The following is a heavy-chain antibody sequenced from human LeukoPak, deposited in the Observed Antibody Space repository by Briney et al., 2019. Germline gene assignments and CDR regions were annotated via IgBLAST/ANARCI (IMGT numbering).Heavy chain of an antibody. CDR2: ISYDGSNK. Sequence: PGGSLRLSCAASGFTFSSYGMHWVRQAPGKGLEWVAVISYDGSNKYYADSVKGRFTISRDNAKNSLYLQMNSLRAEDTAVYYCAREIGAVGATTRWNYYYGMDVWGQGTTVTVSS. CDR1: GFTFSSYG. D-gene: IGHD1-26*01. J-gene: IGHJ6*02. CDR3: AREIGAVGATTRWNYYYGMDV. V-gene: IGHV3-30*03.